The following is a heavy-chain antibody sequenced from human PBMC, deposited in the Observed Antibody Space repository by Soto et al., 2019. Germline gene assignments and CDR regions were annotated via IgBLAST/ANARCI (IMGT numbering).Heavy chain of an antibody. CDR3: ARLRLQRSGSSWSYGMDV. D-gene: IGHD6-13*01. CDR1: GGSISSYY. J-gene: IGHJ6*02. CDR2: IYYSGST. V-gene: IGHV4-59*08. Sequence: ETLSLTCTVSGGSISSYYWSWIRQPPGKGLEWIGYIYYSGSTNYNPSLKSRVTISVDTSKNQFSLKLSSVTAADTAVYYCARLRLQRSGSSWSYGMDVWGQGTTVTAP.